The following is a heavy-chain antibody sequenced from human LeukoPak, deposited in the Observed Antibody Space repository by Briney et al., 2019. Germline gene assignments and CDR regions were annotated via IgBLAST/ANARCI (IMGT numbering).Heavy chain of an antibody. CDR1: GFIFSSYD. D-gene: IGHD1-1*01. CDR3: VKVLVTYTVDV. Sequence: GGSLRLSCAASGFIFSSYDMHWARQAPGKGLEWVALISSDGTNTYYADSVKGRFTISRDNSKNTLYLQMNSLRGEDTAVYYCVKVLVTYTVDVWGQGTTVTVSS. V-gene: IGHV3-30*18. CDR2: ISSDGTNT. J-gene: IGHJ6*02.